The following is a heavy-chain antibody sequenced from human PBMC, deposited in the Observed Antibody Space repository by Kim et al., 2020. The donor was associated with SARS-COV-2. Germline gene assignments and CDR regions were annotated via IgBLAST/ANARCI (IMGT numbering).Heavy chain of an antibody. V-gene: IGHV3-33*05. CDR1: GFTFSSYG. Sequence: GGSLRLSCAASGFTFSSYGMHWVRQAPGKGLEWVAVISYDGSNKYYADSVKGRFTISRDNSKNTLYLQMNSLRAEDTAVYYCARVQRGYSGYDSIRLFTPKYGMDVWGQGTTVTVSS. J-gene: IGHJ6*02. CDR2: ISYDGSNK. D-gene: IGHD5-12*01. CDR3: ARVQRGYSGYDSIRLFTPKYGMDV.